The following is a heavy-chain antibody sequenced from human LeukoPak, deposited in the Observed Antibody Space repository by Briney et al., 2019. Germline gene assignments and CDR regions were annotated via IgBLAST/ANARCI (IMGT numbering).Heavy chain of an antibody. V-gene: IGHV3-21*01. J-gene: IGHJ1*01. CDR2: ISSSSTYI. Sequence: PGGSLRLSCAASGFTFNNYNMNWVRQAPGKGLEWVSSISSSSTYIYYADSVKGRFTISRGNAKNSLYLQMNSLRAEDTAIYYCAKDPPSFHHWGQGTLVTVSS. CDR1: GFTFNNYN. CDR3: AKDPPSFHH.